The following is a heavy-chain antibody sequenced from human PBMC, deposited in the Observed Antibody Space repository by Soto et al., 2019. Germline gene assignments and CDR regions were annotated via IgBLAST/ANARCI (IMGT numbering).Heavy chain of an antibody. V-gene: IGHV4-39*01. CDR3: ARIGDSSLFDY. Sequence: SETLSLTCTVSGGSISSSSYYWGWIRQPPGKGLEWIGSIYYSGSTYYNPSLKSRVTISVDTSKNQFSLKLSSVTAADTAVYYCARIGDSSLFDYWGQGTLVTVSS. CDR2: IYYSGST. D-gene: IGHD6-13*01. J-gene: IGHJ4*02. CDR1: GGSISSSSYY.